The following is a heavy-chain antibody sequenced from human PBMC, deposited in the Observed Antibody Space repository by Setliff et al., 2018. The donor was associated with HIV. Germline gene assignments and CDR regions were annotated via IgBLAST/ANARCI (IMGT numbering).Heavy chain of an antibody. CDR2: VYASGET. V-gene: IGHV4-4*09. CDR1: GDSISSYS. Sequence: ASETLSLTCTVSGDSISSYSWNWIRQPPGRGLEWIGYVYASGETNYNPSLKSRVTMSTDTSRNLFFLNLNYATAADTAVYFCARRVLQDSTITSSNWFDSWGQGTLVTVSS. J-gene: IGHJ5*01. CDR3: ARRVLQDSTITSSNWFDS. D-gene: IGHD2-2*01.